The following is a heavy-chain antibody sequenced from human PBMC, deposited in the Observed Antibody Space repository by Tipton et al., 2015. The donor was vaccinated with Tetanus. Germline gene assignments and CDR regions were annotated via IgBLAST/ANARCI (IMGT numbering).Heavy chain of an antibody. D-gene: IGHD3-16*02. CDR3: AKDLSRLRLGELSLAFDI. Sequence: SLRLSCAASGFTVSSNYMSWVRQAPGKGLEWVSVIYSGGSTYYADSVKGRFTISRDNSKNTLYLQMNSLRAEDTAVYYCAKDLSRLRLGELSLAFDIWGQGTMVTVSS. CDR1: GFTVSSNY. V-gene: IGHV3-53*05. J-gene: IGHJ3*02. CDR2: IYSGGST.